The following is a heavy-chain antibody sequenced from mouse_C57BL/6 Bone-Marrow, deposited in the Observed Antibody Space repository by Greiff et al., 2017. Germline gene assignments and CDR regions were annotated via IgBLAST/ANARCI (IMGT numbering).Heavy chain of an antibody. CDR3: ARLATVVANYAMDY. CDR1: GFTFSDYG. V-gene: IGHV5-17*01. CDR2: ISSGSSTI. Sequence: EVHLVESGGGLVKPGGSLKLSCAASGFTFSDYGMHWVRQAPEKGLEWVAYISSGSSTIYYADTVKGRFTISRDNAKNTLFLQMTSLRSEDTAMYYCARLATVVANYAMDYWGQGTSVTVSS. D-gene: IGHD1-1*01. J-gene: IGHJ4*01.